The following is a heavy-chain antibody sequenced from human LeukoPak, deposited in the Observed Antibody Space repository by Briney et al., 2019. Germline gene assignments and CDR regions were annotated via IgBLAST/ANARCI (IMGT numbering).Heavy chain of an antibody. V-gene: IGHV4-59*01. CDR2: IYYSGST. D-gene: IGHD3-3*01. CDR3: ARAADFWSGYRYFDY. Sequence: SETLSLTCTVSGGSISSYYWSWIRQPPGKGLERIGYIYYSGSTNYNPSLKSRVTISVDTSKNQFSLKLSSVTAADTAVYYCARAADFWSGYRYFDYWGQGTLVTVSS. CDR1: GGSISSYY. J-gene: IGHJ4*02.